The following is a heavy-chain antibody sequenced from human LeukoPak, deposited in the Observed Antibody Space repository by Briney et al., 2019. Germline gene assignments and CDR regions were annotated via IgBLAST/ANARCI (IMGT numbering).Heavy chain of an antibody. Sequence: PGGSLRLSCAASGFTFSTNWISWVRQAPGKGLEWVANIKPDGSDKYYVDSVKGRLTVSRDNAKNSLSLQMSSLRAEDTAVYYCARGSGWYHYWGQGTLVTVSS. CDR1: GFTFSTNW. D-gene: IGHD1-14*01. J-gene: IGHJ4*02. CDR3: ARGSGWYHY. CDR2: IKPDGSDK. V-gene: IGHV3-7*04.